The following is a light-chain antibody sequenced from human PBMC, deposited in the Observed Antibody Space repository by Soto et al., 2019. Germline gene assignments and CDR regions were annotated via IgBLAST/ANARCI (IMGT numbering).Light chain of an antibody. CDR3: QQYNSYSSWT. V-gene: IGKV1-5*01. Sequence: DIQMTQSPSTLSASVGDRVTITCRASQSISWYLAWYQQKPGKAPKVLIYDASRLKSGVPSRFSGSGSGTEFTLTISSLQPDDFVTYYCQQYNSYSSWTFGQGTKVEIK. J-gene: IGKJ1*01. CDR2: DAS. CDR1: QSISWY.